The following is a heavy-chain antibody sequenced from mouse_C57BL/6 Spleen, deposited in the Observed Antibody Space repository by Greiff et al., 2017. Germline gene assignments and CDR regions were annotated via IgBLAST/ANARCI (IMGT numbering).Heavy chain of an antibody. CDR2: IYPRCGST. CDR3: GWDYYAMAY. Sequence: QVKLQPSGAELARPGASLKLSCTASGYTFTSYGISWVKQRTGQGLEWIGEIYPRCGSTYSNETLKGQVTLSADKSSSTAYMELRSLTSEDTAVYFCGWDYYAMAYWGQGTLVTVSS. J-gene: IGHJ4*01. D-gene: IGHD1-1*02. CDR1: GYTFTSYG. V-gene: IGHV1-81*01.